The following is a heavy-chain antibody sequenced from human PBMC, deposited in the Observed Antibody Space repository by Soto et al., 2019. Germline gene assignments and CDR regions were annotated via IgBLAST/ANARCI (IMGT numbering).Heavy chain of an antibody. D-gene: IGHD3-10*02. CDR1: GFSFTDYW. CDR3: ARALYVPKNYFKPHAY. CDR2: IYPDDSDT. J-gene: IGHJ4*02. V-gene: IGHV5-51*01. Sequence: GESLKISFKGSGFSFTDYWIAWVRQMPGKGLEWMGIIYPDDSDTRYSTSFQGQVTISADKSISAAYLQWSSLEASDTAIYYCARALYVPKNYFKPHAYWGQGTLVTVSS.